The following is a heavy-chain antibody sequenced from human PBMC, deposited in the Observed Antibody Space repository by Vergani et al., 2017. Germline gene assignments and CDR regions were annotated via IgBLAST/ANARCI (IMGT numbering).Heavy chain of an antibody. J-gene: IGHJ4*02. CDR3: ARQRPGSGWSPGDFDD. V-gene: IGHV4-39*01. CDR2: IYYSGLT. CDR1: ADSISSGSYY. Sequence: QLQLQQSGPGLVKPSETLFLTCTVSADSISSGSYYWGWIRQPPGTSLEWIGSIYYSGLTYYNPSLKSRVAISVDTSKNQFSLKVTSVTAADTAVYFCARQRPGSGWSPGDFDDWGQGILVTVSS. D-gene: IGHD6-19*01.